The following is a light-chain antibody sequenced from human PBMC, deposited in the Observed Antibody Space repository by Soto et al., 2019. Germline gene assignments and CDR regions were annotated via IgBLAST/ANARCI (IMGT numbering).Light chain of an antibody. J-gene: IGKJ2*01. CDR1: QSIGRS. V-gene: IGKV3-15*01. CDR3: QQYQDWPPRYT. Sequence: EIVMTQSPAILSVSAGASATLSCRSSQSIGRSLAWYQQKPGQAPRLLISGASSRATGVPARFSGDGSGTEFTLTISSLQTEDFVVYYCQQYQDWPPRYTFGQGTRLEIK. CDR2: GAS.